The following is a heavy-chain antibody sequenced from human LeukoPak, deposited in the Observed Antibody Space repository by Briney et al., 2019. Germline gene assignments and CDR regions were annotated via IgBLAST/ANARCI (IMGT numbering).Heavy chain of an antibody. CDR2: INAGNGNT. Sequence: APVKVSCKASRYTFTSYAMHWVRQAPGQRLEWMGWINAGNGNTKYSQKFQGRVTITRDTSASTAYMELSSLRSEDTAVYYCARALWFGELLTQDNWFDPWGQGTLVTVSS. V-gene: IGHV1-3*01. J-gene: IGHJ5*02. D-gene: IGHD3-10*01. CDR3: ARALWFGELLTQDNWFDP. CDR1: RYTFTSYA.